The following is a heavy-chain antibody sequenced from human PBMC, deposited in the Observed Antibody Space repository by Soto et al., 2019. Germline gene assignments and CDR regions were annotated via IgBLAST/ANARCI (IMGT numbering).Heavy chain of an antibody. J-gene: IGHJ3*02. D-gene: IGHD6-19*01. CDR3: AQAVGAGPGPSAFHI. CDR2: VIPVFGTV. V-gene: IGHV1-69*01. CDR1: GGTFTTYS. Sequence: QVQLVQSGTEVKKPGSSVKVSCKASGGTFTTYSITWVRQAPGQGLEWMGGVIPVFGTVYYEQKFQGRVTITADEATSTAYMEMSSLRHDDTAVYYCAQAVGAGPGPSAFHIWGQGTMVSVSS.